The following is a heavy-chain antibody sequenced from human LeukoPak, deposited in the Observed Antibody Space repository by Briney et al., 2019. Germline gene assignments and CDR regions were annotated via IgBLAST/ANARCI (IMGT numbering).Heavy chain of an antibody. CDR3: AGGAYYDFWSGYYPLRDYYYGMDV. J-gene: IGHJ6*02. CDR1: GGSISSYY. V-gene: IGHV4-59*08. D-gene: IGHD3-3*01. CDR2: IYYSGST. Sequence: PSETLSLTCTVSGGSISSYYWSWIRQPPGKGLEWIGYIYYSGSTNYNPSLKSRVTISVDTSKNQFSLELSSVTAADTAVYYCAGGAYYDFWSGYYPLRDYYYGMDVWGQGTTVTVSS.